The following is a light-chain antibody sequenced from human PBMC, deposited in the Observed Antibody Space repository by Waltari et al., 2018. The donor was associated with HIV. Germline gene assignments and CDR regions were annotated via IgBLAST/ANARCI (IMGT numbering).Light chain of an antibody. CDR3: QQYYTGPVT. J-gene: IGKJ3*01. Sequence: DIVMTQSPDSLSVPLGGWATINCTSSQIHLSPTNNETYLAWYQKKPRQPPTLLIYWASRRAPGVPARFSGGGSGTEFTLTITSLRPADVAVYYCQQYYTGPVTFGPGTQVEI. CDR2: WAS. V-gene: IGKV4-1*01. CDR1: QIHLSPTNNETY.